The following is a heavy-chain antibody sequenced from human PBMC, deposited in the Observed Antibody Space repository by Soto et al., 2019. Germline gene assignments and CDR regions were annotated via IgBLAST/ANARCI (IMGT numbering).Heavy chain of an antibody. CDR3: ARAEFGSGLDY. CDR1: GGSFSGYY. D-gene: IGHD3-22*01. V-gene: IGHV4-34*01. Sequence: NPSETLSLTCAVYGGSFSGYYWSWIRQPPGKGLEWIGEINHSGNTNYNPSLKSRVTISVDTSKNQFSLKLSSVTAADTAVYYCARAEFGSGLDYWGQGTLVTVSS. CDR2: INHSGNT. J-gene: IGHJ4*02.